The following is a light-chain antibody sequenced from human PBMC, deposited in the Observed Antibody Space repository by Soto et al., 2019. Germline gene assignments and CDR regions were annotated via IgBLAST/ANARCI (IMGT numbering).Light chain of an antibody. J-gene: IGKJ2*01. CDR1: QSVSSN. CDR3: LQYNDWPSYT. V-gene: IGKV3-15*01. Sequence: EIVMTQSPATLSVSPEERASLSCRASQSVSSNLAWFQQIPGQAPRLLLYGASTRAAGIPARFSGPGSGTEFTRTLSSLQSDDFAVYFCLQYNDWPSYTFDQGTKLEI. CDR2: GAS.